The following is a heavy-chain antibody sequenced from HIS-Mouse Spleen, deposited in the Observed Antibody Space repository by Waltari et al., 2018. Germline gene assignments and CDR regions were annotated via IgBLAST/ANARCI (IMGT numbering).Heavy chain of an antibody. J-gene: IGHJ3*02. CDR3: ARGSADVTSIAARFVAFDI. V-gene: IGHV1-2*02. CDR1: GYTFTGYY. Sequence: QVQLVQSGAEVKKPGASVKVSCKASGYTFTGYYMHWVRQAPGQGLEWMGWINPNSGGTNYAQKFQGRVTMTRDTSISTAYMELSRLRSDDTAVYYCARGSADVTSIAARFVAFDIWGQGTMVTVSS. D-gene: IGHD6-6*01. CDR2: INPNSGGT.